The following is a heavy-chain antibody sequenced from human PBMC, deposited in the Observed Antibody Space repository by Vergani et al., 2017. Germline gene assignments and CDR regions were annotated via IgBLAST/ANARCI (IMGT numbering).Heavy chain of an antibody. CDR2: ISSGSSYI. J-gene: IGHJ4*02. D-gene: IGHD5-12*01. CDR3: ARDLTRYSTASRRYFDY. CDR1: GFTFGSYS. V-gene: IGHV3-21*01. Sequence: EVQLVESGGGLVKPGESPRLSCVASGFTFGSYSMIWVRQAPGKGLEWVSSISSGSSYIYDADSVKGRFTISRDNAKNSLYLQRNSLRAEDTAVYYCARDLTRYSTASRRYFDYWGQGTLVTVSS.